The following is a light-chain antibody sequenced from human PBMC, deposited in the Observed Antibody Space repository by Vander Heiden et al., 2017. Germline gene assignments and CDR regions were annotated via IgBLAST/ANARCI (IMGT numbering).Light chain of an antibody. V-gene: IGKV4-1*01. J-gene: IGKJ1*01. CDR2: GAT. Sequence: DIVMTQPPDSLAVSPGEAATSNSESSQSGLNSSNNKNYVALYQQKPEQPPKLLIYGATTRESGVPDRFSSSGSGADFTLTSSSLQAEDVAVYYCQQYYSTWTFGQGTKVEIK. CDR3: QQYYSTWT. CDR1: QSGLNSSNNKNY.